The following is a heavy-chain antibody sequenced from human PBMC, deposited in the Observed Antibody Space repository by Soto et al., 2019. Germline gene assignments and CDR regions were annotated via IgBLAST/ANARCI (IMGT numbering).Heavy chain of an antibody. CDR1: GYTFTSYG. CDR3: ARDYCCGGSWYYDY. D-gene: IGHD2-15*01. J-gene: IGHJ4*02. CDR2: ISAYNGNT. V-gene: IGHV1-18*01. Sequence: ASVKVSCKASGYTFTSYGISWVRQAPGQGLEWMGWISAYNGNTNYAQNLQGRVTMTTDTSASTAYMELRSLRSDDTAVYYCARDYCCGGSWYYDYWGLGNLVTVSS.